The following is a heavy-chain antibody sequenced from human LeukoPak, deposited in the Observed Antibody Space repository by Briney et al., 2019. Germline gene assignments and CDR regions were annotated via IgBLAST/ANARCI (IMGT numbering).Heavy chain of an antibody. V-gene: IGHV3-7*02. J-gene: IGHJ4*02. Sequence: GGSLRLSCAASGFTFSNHWLSWVRQAPGKGLEWVANIKQDGSEEYYVDSVKGRFTISRDNAKNSLYLQMNSLRAEDTAVYYCASARGSNYGSLGDWGQGTLVTVSS. CDR1: GFTFSNHW. CDR3: ASARGSNYGSLGD. CDR2: IKQDGSEE. D-gene: IGHD5-18*01.